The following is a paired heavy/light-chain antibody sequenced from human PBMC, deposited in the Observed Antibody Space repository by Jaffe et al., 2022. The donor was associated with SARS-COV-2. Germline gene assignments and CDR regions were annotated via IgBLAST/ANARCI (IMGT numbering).Light chain of an antibody. CDR3: QQRSNWPPIT. CDR2: DAS. CDR1: QSVSSY. J-gene: IGKJ5*01. V-gene: IGKV3-11*01. Sequence: EIVLTQSPATLSLSPGERATVSCRASQSVSSYIAWYQQRPGQAPRLLIYDASNRATGIPARFSGSGSGTDFTLTISSLEPEDFAVYYCQQRSNWPPITFGQGTRLEIK.
Heavy chain of an antibody. CDR3: VRAKATLWGYGGLNWFDA. D-gene: IGHD2-15*01. J-gene: IGHJ5*02. CDR2: VNQDGSET. CDR1: GFTFNSYW. Sequence: EVQLMESGGDLVQPGGSLRLSCAASGFTFNSYWMTWVRQAPGKGLEWVAIVNQDGSETYCVDSLKGRLDISRDNAKNSLYLQINSLRVEDTALYYCVRAKATLWGYGGLNWFDAWGQGTLVTVSS. V-gene: IGHV3-7*04.